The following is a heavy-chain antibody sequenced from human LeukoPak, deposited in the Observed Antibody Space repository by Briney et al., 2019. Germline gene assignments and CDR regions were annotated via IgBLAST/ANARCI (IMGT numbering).Heavy chain of an antibody. V-gene: IGHV1-69*04. CDR1: GGTFSSYA. CDR3: ARNVGDRGFDY. J-gene: IGHJ4*02. D-gene: IGHD2-21*02. Sequence: SVKVSCKASGGTFSSYAISWVRQAPGQGLEWMGRIIPILGIANYAQKFQGRVTITADKSTSTAYMELSSLRSEDTAVYYCARNVGDRGFDYWGQGTLVTVSS. CDR2: IIPILGIA.